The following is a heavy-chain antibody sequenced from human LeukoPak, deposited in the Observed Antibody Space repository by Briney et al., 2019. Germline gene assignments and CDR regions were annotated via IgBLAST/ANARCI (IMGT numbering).Heavy chain of an antibody. V-gene: IGHV1-18*01. CDR2: ISAYNGNT. Sequence: ASVKVSCKASGYTFTSYGISWVRQAPGQGLEWMGWISAYNGNTNYAQKLQGRVTMTTDTSTSTAYMELRSLRSDDTAVYYCARGPSGVGADDAFDIWGQGTMVTVSS. J-gene: IGHJ3*02. CDR1: GYTFTSYG. D-gene: IGHD1-26*01. CDR3: ARGPSGVGADDAFDI.